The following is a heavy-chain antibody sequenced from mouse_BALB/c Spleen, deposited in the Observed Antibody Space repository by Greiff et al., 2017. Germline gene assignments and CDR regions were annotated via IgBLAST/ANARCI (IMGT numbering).Heavy chain of an antibody. CDR2: IDPANGNT. J-gene: IGHJ4*01. Sequence: EVTLVESGAELVKPGASVKLSCTASGFNIKDTYMHWVKQRPEQGLEWIGRIDPANGNTKYDPKFQGKATITADTSSNTAYLQLSSLTSEDTAVYYCARSGTVVAYYAMDYWGQGTSVTVSS. D-gene: IGHD1-1*01. CDR1: GFNIKDTY. CDR3: ARSGTVVAYYAMDY. V-gene: IGHV14-3*02.